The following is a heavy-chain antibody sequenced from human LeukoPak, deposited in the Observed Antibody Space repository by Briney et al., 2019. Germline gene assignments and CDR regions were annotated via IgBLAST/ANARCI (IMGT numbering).Heavy chain of an antibody. Sequence: GGSLRLSCAASGFTFSSYAMSWVRQAPGKGLEWVSAISGSGGSTYYADSVKGRFTISRDNAKNTLYLQMNSLRAEDTAVYYCARDQKEQWLHTYYYYMDVWGKGTTVTISS. CDR2: ISGSGGST. J-gene: IGHJ6*03. CDR1: GFTFSSYA. V-gene: IGHV3-23*01. D-gene: IGHD6-19*01. CDR3: ARDQKEQWLHTYYYYMDV.